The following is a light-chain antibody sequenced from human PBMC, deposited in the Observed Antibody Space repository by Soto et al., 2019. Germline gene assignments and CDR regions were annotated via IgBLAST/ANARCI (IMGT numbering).Light chain of an antibody. J-gene: IGKJ1*01. CDR3: QQYDSYPRT. CDR2: GAS. CDR1: QSLSSG. V-gene: IGKV1-5*01. Sequence: EIKMTQSPCTLPPSPGATATITCRASQSLSSGLAWYQQKPGKAPRLLIYGASALHSGIPARFSGSGSGTEFTLTISSLQSEDFATYFCQQYDSYPRTFGQGTKVDI.